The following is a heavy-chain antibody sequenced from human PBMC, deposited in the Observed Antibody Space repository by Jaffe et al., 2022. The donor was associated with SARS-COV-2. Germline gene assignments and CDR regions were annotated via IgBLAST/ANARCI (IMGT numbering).Heavy chain of an antibody. CDR1: GFSFSGYA. J-gene: IGHJ6*03. V-gene: IGHV3-23*04. CDR3: AKGSRGSGSVYQRYMDV. CDR2: ISGTGATT. D-gene: IGHD3-10*01. Sequence: EVQVVESGGGLVQPGGSLRLSCAASGFSFSGYAMSWIRQAPGKGLEWVSTISGTGATTYYADSGKGRFTISRDNSKSTLYLQMNSLRAEDTAVYYCAKGSRGSGSVYQRYMDVWGKGTTVTVSS.